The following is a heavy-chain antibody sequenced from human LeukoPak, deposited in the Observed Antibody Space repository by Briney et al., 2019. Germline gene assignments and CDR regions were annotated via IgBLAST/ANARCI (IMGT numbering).Heavy chain of an antibody. J-gene: IGHJ5*02. CDR2: IRYDGNNK. D-gene: IGHD4-23*01. V-gene: IGHV3-30*02. CDR3: TRGDDYGANTRLPKFNWFDP. CDR1: GFTFTSCA. Sequence: PGGALTLSCAASGFTFTSCAMHWVRPAPGKGLAGVAYIRYDGNNKNYADSVKGRFTISRDNSKDILYLQMNSLRLEDTAVYYCTRGDDYGANTRLPKFNWFDPWGQGTLVTVAS.